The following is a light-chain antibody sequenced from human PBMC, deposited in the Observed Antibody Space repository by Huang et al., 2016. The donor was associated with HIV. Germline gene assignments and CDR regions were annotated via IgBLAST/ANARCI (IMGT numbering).Light chain of an antibody. V-gene: IGKV1-39*01. CDR3: QQSARTPRT. Sequence: DIQITQSPSSLSASVGDTVIITCRASQNIKRYLNWYQQEPGKAPTLLISAASNLQSGVPSTFSGSGSGTDFTLTINSLQPEDSATYYCQQSARTPRTFGQGTKLEI. J-gene: IGKJ2*01. CDR2: AAS. CDR1: QNIKRY.